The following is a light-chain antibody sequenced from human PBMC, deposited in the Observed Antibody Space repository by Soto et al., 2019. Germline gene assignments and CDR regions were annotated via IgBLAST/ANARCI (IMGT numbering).Light chain of an antibody. V-gene: IGKV1-39*01. J-gene: IGKJ5*01. CDR1: QSISTY. CDR3: HQRYNDAIS. Sequence: DIQMTQSPSSLSASVGNRVNITCRASQSISTYLNWYQKKPGKAPNLLIYDASRLQSGVPSRFSGSGGGTDFTLYNSSVQPEKYTAYTCHQRYNDAISFAPGTRLEIK. CDR2: DAS.